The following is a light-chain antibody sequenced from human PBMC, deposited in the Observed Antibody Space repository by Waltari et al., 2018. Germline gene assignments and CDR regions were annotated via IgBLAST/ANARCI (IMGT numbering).Light chain of an antibody. V-gene: IGLV3-1*01. CDR1: QLRNLP. CDR3: QAWDRTSVV. J-gene: IGLJ2*01. CDR2: LDN. Sequence: SYELTQPPSVSVSPGQTASISCSGVQLRNLPVSWYQQKPGQSPVLVISLDNRRPSGIPELFSGSNSGNTATLTISGTQAMDEADYYCQAWDRTSVVFGGGTKLTVL.